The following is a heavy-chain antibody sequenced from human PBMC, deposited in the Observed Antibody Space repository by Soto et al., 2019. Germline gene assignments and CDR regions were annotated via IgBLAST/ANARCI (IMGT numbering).Heavy chain of an antibody. Sequence: EVQLLESGGDLVQPGGSLRLSCAASGFTFTSYAMSWIRQAPGKGLEWVSAITGGGDNTYYADSVKGRFTISRDNSTNILYLQMNSLRAEYSAFYYCTQDGGGRDWVPVNWGQGTLVTVSS. CDR2: ITGGGDNT. CDR1: GFTFTSYA. V-gene: IGHV3-23*01. CDR3: TQDGGGRDWVPVN. J-gene: IGHJ4*02. D-gene: IGHD3-9*01.